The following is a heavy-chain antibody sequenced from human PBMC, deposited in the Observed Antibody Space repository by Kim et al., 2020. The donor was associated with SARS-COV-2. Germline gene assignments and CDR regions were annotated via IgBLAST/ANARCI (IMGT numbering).Heavy chain of an antibody. CDR1: GGSISSSSYY. CDR3: ARSFLWFGELLPPSWVSFYFDY. Sequence: SETLSLTCSVSGGSISSSSYYWGWIRQPPGKGLEWIGSIYYSGSTYYNPSLKSRVTISVDTSKNQFSLMLSSVTAADTAVYYCARSFLWFGELLPPSWVSFYFDYWGQGTLVTVSS. D-gene: IGHD3-10*01. V-gene: IGHV4-39*01. J-gene: IGHJ4*02. CDR2: IYYSGST.